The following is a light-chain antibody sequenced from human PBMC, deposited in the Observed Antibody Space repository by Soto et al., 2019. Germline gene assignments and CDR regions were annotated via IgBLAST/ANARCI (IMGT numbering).Light chain of an antibody. CDR1: QSVSSNY. V-gene: IGKV3-20*01. Sequence: DIVLTQSPGTLSLSPGERATPSCRASQSVSSNYLAWYQQRPGQSPRLLIYGASTRASGIPDRFSGSGSGTDFTLTISRLEPEDFAVYYCQQYGSLSWTFGQGTKV. CDR2: GAS. CDR3: QQYGSLSWT. J-gene: IGKJ1*01.